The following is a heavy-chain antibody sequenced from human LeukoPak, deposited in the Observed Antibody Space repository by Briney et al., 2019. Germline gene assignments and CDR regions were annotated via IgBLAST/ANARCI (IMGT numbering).Heavy chain of an antibody. Sequence: PGRSLRLSCAASGFTFSSYGTPWVRQAPGKGLEWVAVIWYDGSNKYYADSVKGRFTISRDNSKNTLYLQMNSLRAEDTAVYYCARDGPGITIFGVVIKDEYFDYWGQGTLVTVSS. CDR2: IWYDGSNK. J-gene: IGHJ4*02. CDR3: ARDGPGITIFGVVIKDEYFDY. V-gene: IGHV3-33*01. D-gene: IGHD3-3*01. CDR1: GFTFSSYG.